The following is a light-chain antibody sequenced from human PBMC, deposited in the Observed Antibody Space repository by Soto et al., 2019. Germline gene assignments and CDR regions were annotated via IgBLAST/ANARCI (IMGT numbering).Light chain of an antibody. CDR2: DAS. CDR3: QQYNSYSRRT. CDR1: RSVNRW. V-gene: IGKV1-5*01. J-gene: IGKJ1*01. Sequence: DIEMTQFPSTLSASVGDRVTITCRASRSVNRWVAWYHQKPGKAPKLLIYDASSLESGVPSRFSGSGSGTEFTLTISSLQPDDFATYYCQQYNSYSRRTFGQGTKVEIK.